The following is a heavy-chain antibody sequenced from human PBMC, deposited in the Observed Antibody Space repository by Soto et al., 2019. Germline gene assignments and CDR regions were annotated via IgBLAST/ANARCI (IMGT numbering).Heavy chain of an antibody. D-gene: IGHD2-15*01. J-gene: IGHJ6*02. CDR3: ARDFFCSGGSFYLGFYVMEV. Sequence: VGSLSLPCAVSGCTFSSHCISWVRQAPRKGLEWVANIKQDGSEKYYVDSVKGRFTISRDNAKNSLYLQMNSLRAEDTAVYYCARDFFCSGGSFYLGFYVMEVWGQGTTVTGTS. CDR1: GCTFSSHC. V-gene: IGHV3-7*05. CDR2: IKQDGSEK.